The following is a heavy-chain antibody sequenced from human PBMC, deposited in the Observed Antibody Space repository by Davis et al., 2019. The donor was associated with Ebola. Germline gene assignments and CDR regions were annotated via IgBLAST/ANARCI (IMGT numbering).Heavy chain of an antibody. V-gene: IGHV4-34*01. Sequence: SETLSLTCAVYGGSFSGYYWSWIRQPPGKGLEWIGEINHSGSTNYNPSLKSRVTISVDTSKNQFSPKLSSVTAADTAVYYCARGRYSGYDWYYWGQGTLVTVSS. CDR1: GGSFSGYY. CDR2: INHSGST. D-gene: IGHD5-12*01. CDR3: ARGRYSGYDWYY. J-gene: IGHJ4*02.